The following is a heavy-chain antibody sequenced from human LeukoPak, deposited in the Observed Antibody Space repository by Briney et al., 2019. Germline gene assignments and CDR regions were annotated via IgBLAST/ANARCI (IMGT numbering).Heavy chain of an antibody. CDR2: IYPGDSDT. J-gene: IGHJ6*03. Sequence: GESLKISCKGSGYSFTSYWIGWVRQMPGKGLEWMGIIYPGDSDTRYSPSFQGQVTISADKSISTAYLQWSSLKASDTAMYYCARQHTTRWSGLTDYHYYYYMDVWGKGTTVTVSS. V-gene: IGHV5-51*01. D-gene: IGHD3-3*01. CDR3: ARQHTTRWSGLTDYHYYYYMDV. CDR1: GYSFTSYW.